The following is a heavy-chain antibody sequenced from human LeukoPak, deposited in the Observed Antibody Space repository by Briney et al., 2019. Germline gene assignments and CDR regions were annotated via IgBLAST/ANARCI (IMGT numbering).Heavy chain of an antibody. J-gene: IGHJ4*02. Sequence: SETLSLTCTVSGGSISSYYWNWIRQPPGKGLEWIGYIYNSGSTNYNPSLKSRVTISVDTSKNEFSLKLSSVAAADTAVYYCARGSYYDTSNYYYVYFDYWGQGTRVTVSS. D-gene: IGHD3-22*01. CDR2: IYNSGST. CDR3: ARGSYYDTSNYYYVYFDY. CDR1: GGSISSYY. V-gene: IGHV4-59*01.